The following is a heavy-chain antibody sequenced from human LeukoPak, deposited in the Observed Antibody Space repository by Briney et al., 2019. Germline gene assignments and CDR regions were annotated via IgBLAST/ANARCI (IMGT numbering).Heavy chain of an antibody. V-gene: IGHV4-34*01. Sequence: SETLSLTCAVYGGSFSGYYWSWIRQPPGKGLGWIGEINHSGSTNYNPSLKSRVTISVDTSKNQFSLKLSSVTAADTAVYYCARGPARITIFGVARRDDAFDIWGQGTMVTVSS. J-gene: IGHJ3*02. CDR3: ARGPARITIFGVARRDDAFDI. D-gene: IGHD3-3*01. CDR2: INHSGST. CDR1: GGSFSGYY.